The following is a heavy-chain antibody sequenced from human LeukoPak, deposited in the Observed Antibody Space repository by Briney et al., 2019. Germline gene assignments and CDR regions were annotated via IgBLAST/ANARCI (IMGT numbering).Heavy chain of an antibody. CDR3: AKDLSRQRLAFDY. Sequence: GGSLRLSCAASGFTFDDYAMHWVRQAPGQGLGWVSGIWWNGGRIAYADSVKGRFTISRDNARNSLYLQMNSLRPEDTALYFCAKDLSRQRLAFDYWGQGTLVTVSS. CDR2: IWWNGGRI. D-gene: IGHD6-25*01. V-gene: IGHV3-9*01. J-gene: IGHJ4*02. CDR1: GFTFDDYA.